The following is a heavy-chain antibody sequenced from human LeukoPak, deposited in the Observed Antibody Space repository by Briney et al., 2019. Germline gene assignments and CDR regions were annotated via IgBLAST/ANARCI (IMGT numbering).Heavy chain of an antibody. V-gene: IGHV4-59*08. D-gene: IGHD3-9*01. Sequence: SETLSLTCTVSGGSISSYYWSWIRQPPGKGLEWIGYIYYSGSTNYNPSLKSRVTISVDTSKNQFSLKLSSVTAADTAVYYCARLPLRYFDWLSYYYYGMDVWGQGTTVTVPS. CDR2: IYYSGST. J-gene: IGHJ6*02. CDR1: GGSISSYY. CDR3: ARLPLRYFDWLSYYYYGMDV.